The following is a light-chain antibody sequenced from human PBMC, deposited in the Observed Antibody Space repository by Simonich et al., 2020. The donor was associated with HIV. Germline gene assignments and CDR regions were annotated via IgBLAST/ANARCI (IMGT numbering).Light chain of an antibody. Sequence: VMTQSPDSLAVSLGERATINCTSSQSVLYSYNNQNYLAWYQQKPGQPPKLLIYLASTREAGVPDRFSGSGSGTDFTITISSLQAEDVAVYYCQQYYSTPPITFGQGTRLEIK. J-gene: IGKJ5*01. V-gene: IGKV4-1*01. CDR1: QSVLYSYNNQNY. CDR2: LAS. CDR3: QQYYSTPPIT.